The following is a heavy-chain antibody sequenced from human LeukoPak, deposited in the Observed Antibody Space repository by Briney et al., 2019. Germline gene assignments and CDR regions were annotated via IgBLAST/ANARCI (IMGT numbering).Heavy chain of an antibody. J-gene: IGHJ3*02. D-gene: IGHD4-17*01. CDR1: GFTFSSYS. Sequence: PGRSLRLSCAASGFTFSSYSMKWVRQAPGKGMEWVSYISTSGSTIYYADSVKGRFTISRDNAKNSLFLQMNSLRDEDTAVYYCARDYAYAFDIWGQGTMVTVSS. CDR2: ISTSGSTI. V-gene: IGHV3-48*02. CDR3: ARDYAYAFDI.